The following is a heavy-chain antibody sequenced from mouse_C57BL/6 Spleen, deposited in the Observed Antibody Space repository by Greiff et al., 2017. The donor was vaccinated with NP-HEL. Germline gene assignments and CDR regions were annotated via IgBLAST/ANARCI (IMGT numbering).Heavy chain of an antibody. J-gene: IGHJ4*01. D-gene: IGHD1-1*01. Sequence: QVQLQQPGAELVRPGTSVKLSCKASGYTFTSYWMHWVKQRPGQGLEWIGVIDPSDSYTNYNQKFKGKATLTVDTSSSTAYMQLSSLTSEESAVYYCARSPYYDGSSYGAMDYWGQGTSVTVSS. CDR2: IDPSDSYT. V-gene: IGHV1-59*01. CDR3: ARSPYYDGSSYGAMDY. CDR1: GYTFTSYW.